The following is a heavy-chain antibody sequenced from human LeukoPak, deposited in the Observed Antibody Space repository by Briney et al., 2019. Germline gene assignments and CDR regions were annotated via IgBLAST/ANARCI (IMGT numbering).Heavy chain of an antibody. D-gene: IGHD3-16*02. CDR1: GFTFSSYE. V-gene: IGHV3-21*01. CDR2: ISSSSSYI. CDR3: ARIVITDTPYYYYMDV. J-gene: IGHJ6*03. Sequence: PGGSLRLSCAASGFTFSSYEMNWVRQAPGKGLEWVSSISSSSSYIKYADSVKGRFTISRDNAKNSLYLQMNSLRAEDTAVYYCARIVITDTPYYYYMDVWGKGTTVTVSS.